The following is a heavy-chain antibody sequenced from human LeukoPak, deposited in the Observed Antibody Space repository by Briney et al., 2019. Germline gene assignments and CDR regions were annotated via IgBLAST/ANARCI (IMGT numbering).Heavy chain of an antibody. CDR1: GYTFTSYY. Sequence: ASVKVSCKASGYTFTSYYMHWVRQAPGQGLEWMGIINPSGGSTSYAQKFQGRVTITADKSTSTAYMELSSLRSEDTAVYYCARGVVVAAGIRSRYGMDVWGQGTTVTVSS. J-gene: IGHJ6*02. CDR2: INPSGGST. CDR3: ARGVVVAAGIRSRYGMDV. V-gene: IGHV1-46*01. D-gene: IGHD2-15*01.